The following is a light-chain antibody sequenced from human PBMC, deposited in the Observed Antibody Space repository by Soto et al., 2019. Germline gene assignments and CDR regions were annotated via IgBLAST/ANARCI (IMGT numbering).Light chain of an antibody. CDR2: YEI. CDR1: DIGRKS. V-gene: IGLV3-21*01. Sequence: SYELTQPPSVSVAPGMTARITCTGNDIGRKSVHWYQQKPGQAPVLVIQYEIDRPSGIPERFSGSNSGNTATLTITRVDAGDEADYYCQVWDSDANHVVFGGGTQLTVL. CDR3: QVWDSDANHVV. J-gene: IGLJ2*01.